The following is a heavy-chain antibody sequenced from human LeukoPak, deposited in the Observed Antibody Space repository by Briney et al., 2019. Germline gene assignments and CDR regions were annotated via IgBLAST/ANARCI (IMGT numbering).Heavy chain of an antibody. CDR3: VRSITMFQH. Sequence: PGGSLRLSCADSGFSFSSYSMNWVRQDPGKGLEWVSYISSSSSTIYYADSVKGRFTISRDNAKNCVYLQMNSLRAEYTALYYCVRSITMFQHWGQGTLVSVSS. CDR1: GFSFSSYS. V-gene: IGHV3-48*04. D-gene: IGHD5-24*01. CDR2: ISSSSSTI. J-gene: IGHJ1*01.